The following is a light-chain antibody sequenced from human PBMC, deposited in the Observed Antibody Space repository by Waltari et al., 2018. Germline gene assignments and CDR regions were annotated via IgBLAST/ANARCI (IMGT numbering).Light chain of an antibody. V-gene: IGLV3-25*03. CDR3: QSTDTSDSVV. CDR1: ALPKRY. J-gene: IGLJ2*01. CDR2: KDS. Sequence: SYELTQPPSVSVSPGQTARLTCSGDALPKRYAHWYQPKPGQAPVMVIYKDSERPSGIPERFSGSSSGTTVTLTITGVQAEDEADYHCQSTDTSDSVVFGGGTKLTVL.